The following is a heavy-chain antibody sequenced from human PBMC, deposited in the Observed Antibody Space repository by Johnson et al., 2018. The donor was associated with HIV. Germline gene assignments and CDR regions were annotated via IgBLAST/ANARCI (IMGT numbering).Heavy chain of an antibody. J-gene: IGHJ3*02. CDR1: GFTFDHYA. V-gene: IGHV3-9*01. CDR2: LTWNSDTT. Sequence: QLVESGGGVVRPGGSLRLSCAASGFTFDHYAMHWVRQPPGKGLEWVTGLTWNSDTTGYEDSVKGRFTISRENAKNSLYVQMNGLRTEDTALYYCAKGAVAGIKDAFDIWGQGTMVTVSS. CDR3: AKGAVAGIKDAFDI. D-gene: IGHD6-19*01.